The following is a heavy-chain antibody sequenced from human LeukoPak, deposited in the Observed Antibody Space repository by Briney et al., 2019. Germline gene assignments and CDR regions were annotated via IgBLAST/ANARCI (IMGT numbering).Heavy chain of an antibody. CDR1: GGSFSGYY. CDR3: ARVSSDFWSGYYTRLTQYYFDY. D-gene: IGHD3-3*01. J-gene: IGHJ4*02. V-gene: IGHV4-34*01. Sequence: SETLSLTCAVYGGSFSGYYWSWLRQPPGKGLEWIGEINHSGSTNYNPSLTSRVTISVDTSKNQFSLKLSSVTAADTAVYYCARVSSDFWSGYYTRLTQYYFDYWGQGTLVTVSS. CDR2: INHSGST.